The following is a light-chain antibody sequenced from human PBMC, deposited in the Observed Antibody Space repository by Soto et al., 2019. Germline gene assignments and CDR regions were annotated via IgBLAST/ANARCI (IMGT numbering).Light chain of an antibody. CDR1: QSVGSN. V-gene: IGKV3-15*01. Sequence: EIVMTQSPATLSVSPGERATLSCRASQSVGSNLAWYQQTHGQAPRLLISDASTRATGIPDRFSGGGSGTEFTLTINSLQSADSAVYYGKQDRNWSPFTFGGGTKVEIK. CDR2: DAS. J-gene: IGKJ4*02. CDR3: KQDRNWSPFT.